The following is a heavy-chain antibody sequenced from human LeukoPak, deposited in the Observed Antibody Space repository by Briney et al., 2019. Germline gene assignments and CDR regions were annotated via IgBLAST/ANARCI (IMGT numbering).Heavy chain of an antibody. V-gene: IGHV1-8*01. D-gene: IGHD4-11*01. CDR1: GYTFTSYD. CDR3: ARRSYSNHYYYYYYMDV. J-gene: IGHJ6*03. CDR2: MNPNSGNT. Sequence: ASVKVSCKASGYTFTSYDINWVRQATGQGLEWMGWMNPNSGNTGYSQKFQGRVTMTRNTSISTAYMELSSLRSEDTAVYYCARRSYSNHYYYYYYMDVWGKGTTVTVSS.